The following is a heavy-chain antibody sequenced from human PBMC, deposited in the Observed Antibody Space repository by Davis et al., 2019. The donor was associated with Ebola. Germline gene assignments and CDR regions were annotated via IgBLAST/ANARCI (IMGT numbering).Heavy chain of an antibody. CDR1: GYTFTSYA. CDR3: ARDRDGYSSSWERYNWFDP. V-gene: IGHV1-3*01. Sequence: ASVKVSCKASGYTFTSYAMHWVRQAPGQRLEWMGWINAGNGNTKYSQKFQGRVTITRDTSASTAYMELSSLRSEDTAVYYCARDRDGYSSSWERYNWFDPWGQGTLVTVSS. CDR2: INAGNGNT. D-gene: IGHD6-13*01. J-gene: IGHJ5*02.